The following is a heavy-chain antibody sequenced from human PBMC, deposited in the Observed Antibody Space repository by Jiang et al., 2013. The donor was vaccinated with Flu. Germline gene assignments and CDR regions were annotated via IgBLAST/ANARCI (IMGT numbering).Heavy chain of an antibody. D-gene: IGHD3-10*01. V-gene: IGHV1-69*06. CDR1: GGTFSSYA. CDR3: ARGTITMVRKENYYGMDV. J-gene: IGHJ6*02. Sequence: EVKKPGSSVKVSCKASGGTFSSYAISWVRQALDKGLSGWEGSSLSLVQQTTHRSSRGRVTITADKSTSTAYMELSSLRSEDTAVYYCARGTITMVRKENYYGMDVWGQGTTVTVSS. CDR2: SSLSLVQ.